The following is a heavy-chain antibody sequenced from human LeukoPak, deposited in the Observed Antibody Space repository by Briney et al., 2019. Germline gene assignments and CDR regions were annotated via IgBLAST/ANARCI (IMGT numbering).Heavy chain of an antibody. V-gene: IGHV1-46*01. CDR1: GYTFTGYY. CDR2: INPSGDDP. CDR3: ATSSTGQLLMSY. D-gene: IGHD4-17*01. J-gene: IGHJ4*02. Sequence: ASVKVSCKASGYTFTGYYMHWVRQAPGQGLEWLGMINPSGDDPKYAQKFQGRVTVTRDTSTRVVYMEMSSLTSEDTSVYYCATSSTGQLLMSYWGQGTLVTVSS.